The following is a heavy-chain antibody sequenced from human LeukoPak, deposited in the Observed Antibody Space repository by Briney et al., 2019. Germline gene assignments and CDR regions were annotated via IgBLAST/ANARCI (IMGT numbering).Heavy chain of an antibody. CDR3: ARPIDCSATTCSSPFDY. D-gene: IGHD2-2*01. CDR2: ISYSGST. V-gene: IGHV4-59*11. Sequence: PSGTLSLTCTVSGGSISSPYWSWIRQPPGKGLEWIGYISYSGSTDYNPSLKSRVTISVDMSKTQFSLKLRSVTAADTAVYYCARPIDCSATTCSSPFDYWGQGSLVTVSA. CDR1: GGSISSPY. J-gene: IGHJ4*02.